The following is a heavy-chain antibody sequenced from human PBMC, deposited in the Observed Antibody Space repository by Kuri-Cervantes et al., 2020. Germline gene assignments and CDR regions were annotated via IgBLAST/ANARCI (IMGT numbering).Heavy chain of an antibody. J-gene: IGHJ6*02. CDR1: GGSISSYY. CDR2: IYYSGST. D-gene: IGHD4-23*01. Sequence: GSLRLSCTVSGGSISSYYWSWIRQPPGKGLEWIGYIYYSGSTNYNPSLKSRVTISVNTSKNQFSLKLSSVTAADTAVYYCARVRIDYGGNSLSFSRYYYYGMDVWGQGTTVTVSS. CDR3: ARVRIDYGGNSLSFSRYYYYGMDV. V-gene: IGHV4-59*13.